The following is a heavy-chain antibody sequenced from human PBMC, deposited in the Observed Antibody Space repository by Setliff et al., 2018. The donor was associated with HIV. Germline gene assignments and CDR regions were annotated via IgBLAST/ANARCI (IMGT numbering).Heavy chain of an antibody. D-gene: IGHD2-2*01. CDR3: ARVRLRVPPSIFDY. V-gene: IGHV4-34*01. CDR1: GGSFSGYY. J-gene: IGHJ4*02. Sequence: SETLSLTCAVYGGSFSGYYWSWIRQPPGKGLEWIGEINHSGITNYNPTFKSRVTISTDTSKNQFSLRLNSVTAADTAVYYCARVRLRVPPSIFDYWGQGALVTVSS. CDR2: INHSGIT.